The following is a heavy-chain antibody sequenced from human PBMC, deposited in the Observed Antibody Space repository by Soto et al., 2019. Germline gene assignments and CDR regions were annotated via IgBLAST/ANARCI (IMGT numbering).Heavy chain of an antibody. V-gene: IGHV3-21*01. J-gene: IGHJ6*02. CDR2: ISSSSSYI. Sequence: EVQLVESGGGLVKPGGSLRLSCAASGFTFSSYSMNWVRQAPGKGLEWVSSISSSSSYIYYADSVKGRFTISRDNAKNSLYLQMNSLRAKDAGVDYCAGVVDYYDHYYYYGMDVWGQGTPVTVSS. D-gene: IGHD3-22*01. CDR3: AGVVDYYDHYYYYGMDV. CDR1: GFTFSSYS.